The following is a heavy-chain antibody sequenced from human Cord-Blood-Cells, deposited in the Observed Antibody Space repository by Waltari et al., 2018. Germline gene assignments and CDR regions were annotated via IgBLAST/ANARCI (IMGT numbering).Heavy chain of an antibody. J-gene: IGHJ4*02. Sequence: QLQLQESGPGLVKPSETLSLTCTVSGGSISSSSYYWGWIRKPPGKGLEWIGGIYYSGSTYYNPSLKSRVTISVDTSKNQFSLKLSSVTAADTAVYYCARHTGQYNWNYEFDYWGQGTLVTVSS. V-gene: IGHV4-39*01. CDR1: GGSISSSSYY. CDR2: IYYSGST. CDR3: ARHTGQYNWNYEFDY. D-gene: IGHD1-7*01.